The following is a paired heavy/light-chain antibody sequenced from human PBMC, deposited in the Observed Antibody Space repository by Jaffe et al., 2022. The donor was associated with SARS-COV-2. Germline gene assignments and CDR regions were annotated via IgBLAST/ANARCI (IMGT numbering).Light chain of an antibody. Sequence: DIVMTQSPDSLAVSLGERATINCKSSQSLISNNKNFLAWFQQKPGQPPNLLIYWASTRESGVPDRFSGSGSGTDFTLTISSLQAEDVAVYYCQQYYGSPITFGQGTRLEIK. CDR2: WAS. CDR1: QSLISNNKNF. CDR3: QQYYGSPIT. J-gene: IGKJ5*01. V-gene: IGKV4-1*01.
Heavy chain of an antibody. D-gene: IGHD6-13*01. CDR2: INPEENEK. V-gene: IGHV3-7*03. CDR3: ATGTKGWIFDW. J-gene: IGHJ4*02. Sequence: EVQVVESGGGLVQPGGSLRLSCAVSGSAFESYFMTWVRQAPGKGLEWVAVINPEENEKYYADSVKGRFTISRDNAKKSVYLQMDSLRVEDTAVFYCATGTKGWIFDWWGQGTLVTVSS. CDR1: GSAFESYF.